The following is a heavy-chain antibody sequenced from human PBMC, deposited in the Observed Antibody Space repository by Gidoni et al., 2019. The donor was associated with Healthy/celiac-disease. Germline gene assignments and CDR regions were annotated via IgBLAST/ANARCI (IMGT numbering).Heavy chain of an antibody. D-gene: IGHD2-2*01. CDR2: MNPNSGNT. CDR3: ASGYCSSTSCYDYYGMDV. Sequence: QVQLVQSGAEVKKPGASVTVSCKASGYTFTSYDINWVRQATGQGLEWMGWMNPNSGNTGYAQKFQGRVTMTRNTSISTAYMELSSLRSEDTAVYYCASGYCSSTSCYDYYGMDVWGQGTTVTVSS. CDR1: GYTFTSYD. V-gene: IGHV1-8*01. J-gene: IGHJ6*02.